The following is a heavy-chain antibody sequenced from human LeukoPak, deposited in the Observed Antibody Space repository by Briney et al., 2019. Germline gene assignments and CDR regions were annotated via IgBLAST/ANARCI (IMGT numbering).Heavy chain of an antibody. V-gene: IGHV4-59*01. CDR1: GGSISGYY. CDR3: ARGGYYGSGNDFRFDP. CDR2: IHYTGSI. Sequence: PSETLSLTCTVSGGSISGYYWSWIRQSPGKGLECIGYIHYTGSINYNPSLKSRVTISVETSKNQFSLKLKSVTAADAAVYYCARGGYYGSGNDFRFDPWGQGTLVTVSS. D-gene: IGHD3-10*01. J-gene: IGHJ5*02.